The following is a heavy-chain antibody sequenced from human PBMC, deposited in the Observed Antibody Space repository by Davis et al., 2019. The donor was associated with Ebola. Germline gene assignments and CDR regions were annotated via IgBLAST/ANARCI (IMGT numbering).Heavy chain of an antibody. CDR1: GGSFSGYY. CDR3: ARVLRLGYCSGGSCRHNWFDP. Sequence: MPSETLSLTCAVYGGSFSGYYWSWIRQPPGKGLEWIGSIYYSGSTYYNPSLKSRVTISVDTSKNQFSLKLSSVTAADTAVYYCARVLRLGYCSGGSCRHNWFDPWGQGTLVTVSS. D-gene: IGHD2-15*01. V-gene: IGHV4-34*01. J-gene: IGHJ5*02. CDR2: IYYSGST.